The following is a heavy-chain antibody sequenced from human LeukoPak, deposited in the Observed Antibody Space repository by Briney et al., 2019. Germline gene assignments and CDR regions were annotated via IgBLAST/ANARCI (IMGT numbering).Heavy chain of an antibody. CDR1: GFTFSSYA. V-gene: IGHV3-30*04. D-gene: IGHD6-13*01. CDR2: ISYDGSNK. J-gene: IGHJ4*02. Sequence: GGSLRLSCAASGFTFSSYAMHWVRQAPGKGLEWVAVISYDGSNKYYADSVKGRFTISRDNSKNTLYLQMNSLRAEDTAVYYCAKESSSWYVDYWGQGTLVTVSS. CDR3: AKESSSWYVDY.